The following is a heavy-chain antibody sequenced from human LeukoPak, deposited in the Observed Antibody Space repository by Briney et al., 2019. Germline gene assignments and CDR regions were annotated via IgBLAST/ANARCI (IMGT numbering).Heavy chain of an antibody. Sequence: PSETLSLTCTVSGASMNNYYWNWIRQPAGKRPEWIGRIYTSGSTTYTPSLKSRVSMSVDTSRNQFSLKLSSVTAADTAVYYCARLTMVRGVTFDYWGQGTLVTVSS. CDR1: GASMNNYY. V-gene: IGHV4-4*07. J-gene: IGHJ4*02. CDR2: IYTSGST. D-gene: IGHD3-10*01. CDR3: ARLTMVRGVTFDY.